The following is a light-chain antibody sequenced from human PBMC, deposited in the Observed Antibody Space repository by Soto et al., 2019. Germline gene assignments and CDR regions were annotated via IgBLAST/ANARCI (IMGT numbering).Light chain of an antibody. Sequence: EIVMTQSPATLSVSPGERATLSCRASQSISANLAWNQQKPGQAPILLIYGASTRAAGVPARFSGSGFGTEFTLTISSLQSEDFAVYSCQQYDNWPPWTFGQGTKVELK. CDR1: QSISAN. CDR3: QQYDNWPPWT. CDR2: GAS. V-gene: IGKV3-15*01. J-gene: IGKJ1*01.